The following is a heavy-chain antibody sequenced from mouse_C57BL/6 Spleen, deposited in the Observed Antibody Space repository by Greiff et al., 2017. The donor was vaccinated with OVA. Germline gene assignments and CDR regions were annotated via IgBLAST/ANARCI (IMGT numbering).Heavy chain of an antibody. CDR1: GYTFTDYN. Sequence: VQLQQSGPELVKPGASVKIPCKASGYTFTDYNMDWVKQSHGKSLEWIGDINPNNGGTIYNQKFKGKATLTVDKSSSTAYMELRSLTSEDTAVYYCARSWDGYWYFDVWGTGTTVTVSS. D-gene: IGHD2-3*01. CDR2: INPNNGGT. J-gene: IGHJ1*03. V-gene: IGHV1-18*01. CDR3: ARSWDGYWYFDV.